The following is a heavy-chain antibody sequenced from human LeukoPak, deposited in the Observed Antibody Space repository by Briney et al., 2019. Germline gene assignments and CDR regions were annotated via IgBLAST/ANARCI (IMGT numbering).Heavy chain of an antibody. D-gene: IGHD3-3*01. CDR3: TTDEWT. J-gene: IGHJ4*02. Sequence: MPGGSLRLSCAASGFTFSSYSMNWVRQAPGKGLEWVGHIKSKTDGGTTDYAAPVKGRFTISRDDSKTTLDLQMNSLKTEDTAVYYCTTDEWTWGQGTLVTVSS. CDR1: GFTFSSYS. V-gene: IGHV3-15*01. CDR2: IKSKTDGGTT.